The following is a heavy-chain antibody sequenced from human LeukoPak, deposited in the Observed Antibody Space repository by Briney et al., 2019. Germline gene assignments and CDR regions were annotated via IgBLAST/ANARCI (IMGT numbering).Heavy chain of an antibody. CDR1: GGSISNYY. CDR2: IFNTRTT. Sequence: SETLSLTCSVSGGSISNYYWSWIRQAPGKGLEWIGYIFNTRTTNYNPSLKSRATISEDTSKKQFSLNLTYVTAADSAVYYCVRDEDLWGQGTLVIVSS. V-gene: IGHV4-59*01. CDR3: VRDEDL. J-gene: IGHJ5*02.